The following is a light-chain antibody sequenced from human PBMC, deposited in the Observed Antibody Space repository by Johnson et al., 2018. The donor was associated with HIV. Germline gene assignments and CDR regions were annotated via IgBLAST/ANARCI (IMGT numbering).Light chain of an antibody. V-gene: IGLV1-51*01. CDR2: DNN. J-gene: IGLJ1*01. CDR1: SSNIGNNY. Sequence: QSVLTQPPSVSAAPGQKVTISCSGSSSNIGNNYVSWYQQLPGTAPKLLIYDNNKRPSGIPVRFSGSKSGTSATLDITGLQTGDEADYYCGTWDSSLSTGGVFGTGTKVTVL. CDR3: GTWDSSLSTGGV.